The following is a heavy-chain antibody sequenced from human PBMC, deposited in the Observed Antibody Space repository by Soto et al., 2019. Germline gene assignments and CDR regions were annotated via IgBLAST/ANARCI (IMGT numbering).Heavy chain of an antibody. Sequence: GGSLRLSCAASGFTFNKYVMTWVRQAPGKGLEWVSSISDGGENTYYADSVKGRFTISRDNSKDTLYLQMTSLTAEDTATYYCGKDQNIVAYGTYWGQGALVTVSS. CDR3: GKDQNIVAYGTY. CDR2: ISDGGENT. J-gene: IGHJ4*02. CDR1: GFTFNKYV. D-gene: IGHD2-21*01. V-gene: IGHV3-23*01.